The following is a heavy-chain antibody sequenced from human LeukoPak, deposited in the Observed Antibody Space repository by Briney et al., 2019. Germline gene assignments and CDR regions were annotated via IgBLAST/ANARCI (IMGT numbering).Heavy chain of an antibody. CDR1: GFTFNSFW. CDR2: IFDGKTI. D-gene: IGHD4-23*01. V-gene: IGHV4-34*12. CDR3: ASGAWAARLNS. J-gene: IGHJ4*02. Sequence: KSGGSLRLSRAASGFTFNSFWMSWVRQSPGKGLEWIGDIFDGKTINYNPSLKSRVTISAATSSQQFSLNLKSVTAADTAVYFCASGAWAARLNSWAQGALVIVSS.